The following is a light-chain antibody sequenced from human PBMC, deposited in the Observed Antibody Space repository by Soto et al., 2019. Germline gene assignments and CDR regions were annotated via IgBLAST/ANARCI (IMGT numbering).Light chain of an antibody. CDR2: GAA. CDR3: QQYTDLPPT. CDR1: QSVNSNY. J-gene: IGKJ4*01. Sequence: EIVLTQSPGSLSLSPGERATLFCRASQSVNSNYLAWYQQKVGQAPRLLIYGAASRATGIPDRFSGSGSGTDFTLTISRLEPEDFAVYSCQQYTDLPPTFGGGTKVEI. V-gene: IGKV3-20*01.